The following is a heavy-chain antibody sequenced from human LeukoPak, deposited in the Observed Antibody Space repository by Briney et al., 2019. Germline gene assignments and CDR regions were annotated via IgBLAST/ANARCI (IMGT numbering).Heavy chain of an antibody. CDR2: ISGSGGST. D-gene: IGHD1-26*01. V-gene: IGHV3-23*01. CDR1: GFTFSSYA. CDR3: AKDWEWELQGGWLLGYYMDV. Sequence: GGSLRLSCAASGFTFSSYAMSWVRQAPGKGLEWVSSISGSGGSTYYADSVKGRFTISRDNSKNTLYLQMTSLRAEDTAVYSCAKDWEWELQGGWLLGYYMDVWGKGTTVTVSS. J-gene: IGHJ6*03.